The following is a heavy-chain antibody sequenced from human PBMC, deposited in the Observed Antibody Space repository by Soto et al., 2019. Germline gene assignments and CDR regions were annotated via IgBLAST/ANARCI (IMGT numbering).Heavy chain of an antibody. V-gene: IGHV1-69*01. Sequence: QVQLVQSGAEVKKPGSSVKVSCKASGVTFSSYAISWLRQAPGQGLEWMGGIIPIFGATNYAQKFQGRVTITADEFTTTAYMELSSLRSEDTAVYYCAKENPGMGYYWGQGTLVTVSS. CDR1: GVTFSSYA. J-gene: IGHJ4*02. CDR2: IIPIFGAT. CDR3: AKENPGMGYY. D-gene: IGHD6-13*01.